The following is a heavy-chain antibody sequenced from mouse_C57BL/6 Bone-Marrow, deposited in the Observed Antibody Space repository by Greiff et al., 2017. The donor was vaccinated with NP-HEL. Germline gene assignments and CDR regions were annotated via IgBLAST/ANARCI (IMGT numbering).Heavy chain of an antibody. CDR2: ISYDGSN. CDR3: ARGRQLRPYFDY. CDR1: GYSITSGYY. Sequence: EVQLQESGPGLVKPSQSLSLTCSVTGYSITSGYYWNWIRQFQGNKLEWMGYISYDGSNNYNPSLKNRISITRDTSKNQFFLKLNSVTTEDTATYYCARGRQLRPYFDYWGQGTTLTVSS. J-gene: IGHJ2*01. V-gene: IGHV3-6*01. D-gene: IGHD3-2*02.